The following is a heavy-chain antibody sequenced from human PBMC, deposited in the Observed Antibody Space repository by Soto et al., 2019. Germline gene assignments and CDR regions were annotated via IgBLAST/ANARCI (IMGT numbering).Heavy chain of an antibody. CDR2: IYYSGST. CDR1: GGSISSGDYY. J-gene: IGHJ3*02. CDR3: ARDHRTRRMGHAFDI. V-gene: IGHV4-30-4*01. Sequence: KASETLSLTCTVSGGSISSGDYYWSWIRQPPGKGLEWIGYIYYSGSTYYNPSLKSRVTISVDTSKNQFSLKLSSVTAADTAVYYCARDHRTRRMGHAFDIWGQGTMVTVSS. D-gene: IGHD1-26*01.